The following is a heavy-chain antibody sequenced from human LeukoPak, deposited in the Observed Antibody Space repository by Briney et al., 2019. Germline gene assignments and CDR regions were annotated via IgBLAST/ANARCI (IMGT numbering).Heavy chain of an antibody. J-gene: IGHJ4*02. V-gene: IGHV1-2*02. D-gene: IGHD6-6*01. Sequence: GASVKASCKGSGYTFNGYYIHWVRQAPGQGLEWMGWINPNSGGTDYAQNFRGRVTMTRDTSISTAYMELSSLRSDDTAIYYCTREGIAARPRGKNDYWGQGTLVTVSS. CDR1: GYTFNGYY. CDR3: TREGIAARPRGKNDY. CDR2: INPNSGGT.